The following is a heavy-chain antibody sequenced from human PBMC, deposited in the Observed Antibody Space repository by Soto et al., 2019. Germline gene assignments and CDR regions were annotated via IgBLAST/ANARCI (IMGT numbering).Heavy chain of an antibody. J-gene: IGHJ5*02. D-gene: IGHD3-9*01. CDR2: INAGNGNT. CDR1: GYTFTSYA. CDR3: ARHGITILRNWFDP. V-gene: IGHV1-3*01. Sequence: GASVKVSCKASGYTFTSYAMHWVRQAPGQRLEWMGWINAGNGNTKYSQKFQGRVTITRDTSASTAYMELSSLRSEDTAVYYCARHGITILRNWFDPWGQGTLVTVSS.